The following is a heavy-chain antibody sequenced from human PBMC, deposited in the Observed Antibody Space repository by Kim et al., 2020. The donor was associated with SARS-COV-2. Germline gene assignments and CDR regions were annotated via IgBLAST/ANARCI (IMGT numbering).Heavy chain of an antibody. J-gene: IGHJ4*02. D-gene: IGHD3-22*01. V-gene: IGHV3-74*01. Sequence: VKGRFTISRDNAKNTLYLQMNSLRAEDTAVYYCARDASSFYYDSSGYLDYWGQGTLVTVSS. CDR3: ARDASSFYYDSSGYLDY.